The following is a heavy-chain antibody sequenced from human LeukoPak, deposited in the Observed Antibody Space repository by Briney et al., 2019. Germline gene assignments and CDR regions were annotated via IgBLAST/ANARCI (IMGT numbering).Heavy chain of an antibody. CDR2: IYYSGST. CDR3: ARAAYCGGDCYLFDY. V-gene: IGHV4-39*01. J-gene: IGHJ4*02. Sequence: SETLSLTCTVSSDSIYSSNYYWGWIRQPPGKGLEWIGSIYYSGSTYYNSSLKSRVTISVDTSKNQFSLKLSSLTAADTAVYYCARAAYCGGDCYLFDYWGQGTLVTVFS. CDR1: SDSIYSSNYY. D-gene: IGHD2-21*02.